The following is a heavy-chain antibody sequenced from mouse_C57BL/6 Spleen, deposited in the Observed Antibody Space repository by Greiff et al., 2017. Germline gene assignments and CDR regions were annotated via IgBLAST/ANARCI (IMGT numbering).Heavy chain of an antibody. CDR1: GYTFTSYW. J-gene: IGHJ4*01. CDR2: IDPSDSET. Sequence: QVQLQQPGAELVRPGSSVKLSCKASGYTFTSYWMHWVKKRPIPGLEWIGNIDPSDSETHYNQKFKDKATLTVDQSSSTAYMQLSSLTSEDSAVYYCARRLENAMDYWGQGTSVTVSS. D-gene: IGHD2-2*01. V-gene: IGHV1-52*01. CDR3: ARRLENAMDY.